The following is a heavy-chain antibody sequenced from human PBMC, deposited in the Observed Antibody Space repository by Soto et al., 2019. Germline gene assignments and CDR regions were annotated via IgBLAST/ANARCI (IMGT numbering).Heavy chain of an antibody. J-gene: IGHJ3*02. CDR1: GGTFSSYA. CDR2: IIPIFGTA. Sequence: QVQLVQSGAEVKKPGSSVKVSCKASGGTFSSYAISWVRQAPGQGLEWMGGIIPIFGTANYAQKFQGRVTITADESTSTAYMELSSLRSEDTAVYYCARDRDMYYYDSSGYYSTAFDIWGQGTMVTVSS. V-gene: IGHV1-69*12. CDR3: ARDRDMYYYDSSGYYSTAFDI. D-gene: IGHD3-22*01.